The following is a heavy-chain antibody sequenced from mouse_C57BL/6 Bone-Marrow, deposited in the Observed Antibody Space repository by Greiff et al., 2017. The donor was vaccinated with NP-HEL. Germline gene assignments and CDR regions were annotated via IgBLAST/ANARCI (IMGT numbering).Heavy chain of an antibody. CDR3: WLLRGYAMDY. CDR2: IWTGGGT. Sequence: VQGVESGPGLVAPSQSLSITCTVSGFSLTSYAISWVRQPPGKGLEWLGVIWTGGGTNYNSALKSRLSISKDNSKSQVFLKMNSLQTDDTARYYRWLLRGYAMDYWGQGTSVTVSS. D-gene: IGHD2-3*01. V-gene: IGHV2-9-1*01. CDR1: GFSLTSYA. J-gene: IGHJ4*01.